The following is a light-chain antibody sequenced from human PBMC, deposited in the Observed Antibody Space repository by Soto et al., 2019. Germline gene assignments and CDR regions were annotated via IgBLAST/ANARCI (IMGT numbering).Light chain of an antibody. J-gene: IGLJ3*02. CDR2: GNT. CDR3: QSYDSSLSGGV. V-gene: IGLV1-40*01. CDR1: SSDIGAGYD. Sequence: QSVLTQPPSVSGAPGQRVTISCTGTSSDIGAGYDVHWYQQLPGTVPKLLIYGNTNRPSGVPDRFSGSKSGTSASLAITGLQAADEADYYCQSYDSSLSGGVFGGGTKVTVL.